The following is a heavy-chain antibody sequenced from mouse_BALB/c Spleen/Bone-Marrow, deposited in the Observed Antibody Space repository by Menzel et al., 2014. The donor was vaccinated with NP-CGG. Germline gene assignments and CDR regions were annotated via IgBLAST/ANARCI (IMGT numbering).Heavy chain of an antibody. V-gene: IGHV1-39*01. CDR2: IDPYYGDV. CDR3: ARSGALYGNPLAF. J-gene: IGHJ3*01. D-gene: IGHD2-1*01. CDR1: GYSFTGYN. Sequence: VQLKHSGPELEKPGASVKISCKASGYSFTGYNMNWVKQNNGKSLEWIGNIDPYYGDVNYNQKFKDKATLTVDKSSSTAYMQLKSLTSEYSAVYYCARSGALYGNPLAFWGQGTLVTVSA.